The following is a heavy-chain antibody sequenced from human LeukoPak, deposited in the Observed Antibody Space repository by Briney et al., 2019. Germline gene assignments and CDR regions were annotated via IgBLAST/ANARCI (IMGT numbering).Heavy chain of an antibody. CDR3: ARFRGFYYGLDL. D-gene: IGHD3-10*01. CDR1: GSTFSDHY. J-gene: IGHJ6*02. Sequence: PGGSLILSCAASGSTFSDHYMDWVRQAPGKGLEWVGHIKNKANGYTTEYAASVKGRFTISRDDSKNSLFLQMNSLKTVDTAVYYCARFRGFYYGLDLWGPGTMVIVSS. V-gene: IGHV3-72*01. CDR2: IKNKANGYTT.